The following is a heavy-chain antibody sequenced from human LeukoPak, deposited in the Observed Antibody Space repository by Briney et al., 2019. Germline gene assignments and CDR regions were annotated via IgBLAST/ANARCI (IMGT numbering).Heavy chain of an antibody. D-gene: IGHD2-2*02. CDR1: GYTFTSYA. V-gene: IGHV1-3*01. CDR3: AKERVPAAITGGDY. J-gene: IGHJ4*02. CDR2: INAGNGNT. Sequence: ASVKVSCKASGYTFTSYAMHWVRQAPGQRLEWMGWINAGNGNTKYSQKFQGRVTITRDTSASTAYMELSSLRSEDTAVYYCAKERVPAAITGGDYWGQGTLVTVSS.